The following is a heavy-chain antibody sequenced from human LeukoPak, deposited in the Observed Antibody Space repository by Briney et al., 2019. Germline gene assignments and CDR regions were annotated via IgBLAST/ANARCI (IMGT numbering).Heavy chain of an antibody. V-gene: IGHV3-23*01. D-gene: IGHD6-6*01. CDR2: MKGGGET. J-gene: IGHJ4*02. Sequence: PGGSLRLPCVASGFSFTNYAMSWVRQAPARGPEWLSSMKGGGETFYADSVRGRFTLSRDISRNTVYLQLNNLRVDDTATYYCARASSISTADAVCWGQGTQVTVSS. CDR1: GFSFTNYA. CDR3: ARASSISTADAVC.